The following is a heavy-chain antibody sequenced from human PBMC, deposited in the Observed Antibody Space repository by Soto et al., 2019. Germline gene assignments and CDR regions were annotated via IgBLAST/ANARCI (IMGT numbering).Heavy chain of an antibody. J-gene: IGHJ3*02. V-gene: IGHV4-31*03. Sequence: SETLSLTCTVSGGSISSGGYYWSWIRQHPGKGLEWIGYIYYSGSTYYNPSLKSRVTMSVDTSKNQFSLKLSSVTAADTAVYYCARQYSVAATYYDAFDIWGQGTMVTVSS. CDR3: ARQYSVAATYYDAFDI. CDR2: IYYSGST. CDR1: GGSISSGGYY. D-gene: IGHD2-15*01.